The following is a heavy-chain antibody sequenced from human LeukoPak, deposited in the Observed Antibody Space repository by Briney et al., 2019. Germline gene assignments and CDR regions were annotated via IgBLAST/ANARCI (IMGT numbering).Heavy chain of an antibody. D-gene: IGHD3-3*01. J-gene: IGHJ4*02. CDR2: INPNSGGT. CDR1: GYTFTGYY. CDR3: ARVQYYDFWSGYSPSPTFDY. V-gene: IGHV1-2*02. Sequence: ASVKVSCKASGYTFTGYYMHWVRQAPGQGLEWMGWINPNSGGTNYAQKLQGRVTMTRDTSISTAYMELSRLRSDDTAVYYCARVQYYDFWSGYSPSPTFDYWGQGTLVTVSS.